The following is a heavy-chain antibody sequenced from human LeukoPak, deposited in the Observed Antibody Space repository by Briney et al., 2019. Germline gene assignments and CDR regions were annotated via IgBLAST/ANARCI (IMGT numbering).Heavy chain of an antibody. J-gene: IGHJ3*02. V-gene: IGHV4-34*01. D-gene: IGHD3-9*01. CDR3: VRRGKRLRYFDWVDAFDI. CDR2: INQRGIR. Sequence: SETLSLTCAVYGGSFSGYYWNWIGQPPGKVLEGVGEINQRGIRDDNSSLKRRVTISLDTSNNQFSLKLSSVTAADTAVYYCVRRGKRLRYFDWVDAFDIWGQGTLVTVSS. CDR1: GGSFSGYY.